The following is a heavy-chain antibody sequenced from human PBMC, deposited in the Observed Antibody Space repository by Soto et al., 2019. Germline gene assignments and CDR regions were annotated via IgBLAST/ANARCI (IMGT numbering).Heavy chain of an antibody. CDR2: VYYDGAT. J-gene: IGHJ4*02. CDR3: ARDSGWYRLDY. V-gene: IGHV4-59*01. Sequence: QVQLQESGPGLVKPSETLSLTCTVSGGSINSFYWSWIRQPPGKGLEWIGYVYYDGATNYNASLRSRSTISVATSKNQFSLNLNSVTAADTAVYYCARDSGWYRLDYWGRGTLVTVSS. D-gene: IGHD6-19*01. CDR1: GGSINSFY.